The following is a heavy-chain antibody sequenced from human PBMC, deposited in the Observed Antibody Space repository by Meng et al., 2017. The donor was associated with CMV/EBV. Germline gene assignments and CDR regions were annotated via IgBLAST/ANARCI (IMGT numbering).Heavy chain of an antibody. D-gene: IGHD2-2*01. Sequence: GESLKISCAASGFTFSGSAMHWVRQASGKGLEWVGRIRSKANSYATAYAASVKGRFTISRDDSKNTAYLQMNSLKTEDTAVYYCTTNSYPGYCSSTSCVGYWGQGTLVTVSS. V-gene: IGHV3-73*01. CDR1: GFTFSGSA. CDR2: IRSKANSYAT. J-gene: IGHJ4*02. CDR3: TTNSYPGYCSSTSCVGY.